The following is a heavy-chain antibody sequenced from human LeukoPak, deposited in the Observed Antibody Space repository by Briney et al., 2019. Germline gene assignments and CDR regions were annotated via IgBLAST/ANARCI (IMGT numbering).Heavy chain of an antibody. CDR2: IYYSGST. CDR3: ARSQQLVGSWFDP. V-gene: IGHV4-59*01. J-gene: IGHJ5*02. D-gene: IGHD6-13*01. CDR1: GGSISSYY. Sequence: PSETLSLTCTVSGGSISSYYWSWIRPPPGKGLEWNGYIYYSGSTNYNPSLKSRVTISVDTSKNQFSLKLSSVTAADTAVYYCARSQQLVGSWFDPWGQGTLVTVSS.